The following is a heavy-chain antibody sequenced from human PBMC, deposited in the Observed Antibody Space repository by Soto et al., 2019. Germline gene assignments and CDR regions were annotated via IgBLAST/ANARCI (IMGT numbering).Heavy chain of an antibody. CDR3: ARVAAYYYDSSGYYYASGYYGMDV. V-gene: IGHV4-30-4*01. CDR1: GGSISSGDYY. D-gene: IGHD3-22*01. J-gene: IGHJ6*02. Sequence: TSETLSLTCTVSGGSISSGDYYWSWIRQPPGKGLEWIGYIYYSGSTYYNPSLKSRVTISVDTSKNQFSLKLSSVTAADTAVYYCARVAAYYYDSSGYYYASGYYGMDVWGQGTTVTVSS. CDR2: IYYSGST.